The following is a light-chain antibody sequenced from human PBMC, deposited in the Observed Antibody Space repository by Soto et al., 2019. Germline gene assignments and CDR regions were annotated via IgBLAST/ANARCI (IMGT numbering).Light chain of an antibody. V-gene: IGLV2-14*01. Sequence: QSALTQPASVSGSPGQSITISCTGTSSDVGGYNYVSWYQQHPGKAPKLMIYEVSNRPSGVSNRFSGSKSGNTASLTISGVQAEDEAEYYCSSYNSSRHLVFGGGTKLTVL. J-gene: IGLJ2*01. CDR3: SSYNSSRHLV. CDR2: EVS. CDR1: SSDVGGYNY.